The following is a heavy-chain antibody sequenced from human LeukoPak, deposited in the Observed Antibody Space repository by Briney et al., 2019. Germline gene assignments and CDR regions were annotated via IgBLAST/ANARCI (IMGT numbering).Heavy chain of an antibody. D-gene: IGHD4-17*01. Sequence: PGGSLRLSCAASGFTFSSYAMHWVRQAPGKGLEWVAVISYDGSNKYYADSVKGRFTISRDNSKNTLYLQMNSLRAEDTAVYYCAIFTTVTHYPHFDYWGQGTLVTVSS. J-gene: IGHJ4*02. CDR2: ISYDGSNK. CDR3: AIFTTVTHYPHFDY. V-gene: IGHV3-30-3*01. CDR1: GFTFSSYA.